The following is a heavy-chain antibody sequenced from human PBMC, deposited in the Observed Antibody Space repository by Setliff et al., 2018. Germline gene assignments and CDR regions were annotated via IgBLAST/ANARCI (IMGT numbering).Heavy chain of an antibody. J-gene: IGHJ4*02. CDR1: GFTFSSCW. CDR3: ARDGGEY. V-gene: IGHV3-7*01. CDR2: IKQDGSEK. Sequence: PGESLKISCAASGFTFSSCWMSWVRQAPGKGLEWVANIKQDGSEKYYVDSVKGRFTISRDNAKNSLYLQMNSLRAEDTAVYYCARDGGEYWGQGTLVTVSS. D-gene: IGHD3-16*01.